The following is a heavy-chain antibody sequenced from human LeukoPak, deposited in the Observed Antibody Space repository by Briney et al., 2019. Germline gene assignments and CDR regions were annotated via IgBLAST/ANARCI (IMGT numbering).Heavy chain of an antibody. J-gene: IGHJ4*02. D-gene: IGHD2-8*01. Sequence: GASVKVSCTASTYTFTDYYIHWVRQAPGQGLEWMGWINPNSGDTNYAQKFQGRVSMTRDTSISTAYMELSRLRSDDTAVYYCARGDYTNGYYFAYWGQGTLVTVSS. CDR1: TYTFTDYY. CDR2: INPNSGDT. CDR3: ARGDYTNGYYFAY. V-gene: IGHV1-2*02.